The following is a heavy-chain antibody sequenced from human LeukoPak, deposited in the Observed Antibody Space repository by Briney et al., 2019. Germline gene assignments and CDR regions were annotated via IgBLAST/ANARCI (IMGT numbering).Heavy chain of an antibody. D-gene: IGHD6-19*01. J-gene: IGHJ4*02. CDR3: AREAVAGTTYFDY. Sequence: GASVKVSCKASGYSXTSNYMHWVRQAPGQGLEWMGIINPSGGGTSYAQKFQGRVTMTRDTSTSTVYMELSSLRSEDTAVYYCAREAVAGTTYFDYWGQGTLVTVSS. V-gene: IGHV1-46*01. CDR2: INPSGGGT. CDR1: GYSXTSNY.